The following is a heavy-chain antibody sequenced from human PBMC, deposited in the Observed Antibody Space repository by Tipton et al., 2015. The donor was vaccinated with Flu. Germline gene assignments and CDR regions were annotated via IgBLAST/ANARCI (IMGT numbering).Heavy chain of an antibody. Sequence: QLVQSGAEVKKPGSSVKVSCKASGGTFSSYAISWVRQAPGQGLEWMGGIIPIFGTANYAQKFQGRVTITADESTSTAYMELSSLRSEDTAVYYCASSTPPTYIHYGSGFTWFDPWGQGTLVTVSS. CDR2: IIPIFGTA. V-gene: IGHV1-69*01. J-gene: IGHJ5*02. CDR3: ASSTPPTYIHYGSGFTWFDP. D-gene: IGHD3-10*01. CDR1: GGTFSSYA.